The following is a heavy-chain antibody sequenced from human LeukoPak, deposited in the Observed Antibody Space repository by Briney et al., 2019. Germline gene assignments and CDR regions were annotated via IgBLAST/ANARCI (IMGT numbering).Heavy chain of an antibody. CDR1: GGSISSYY. J-gene: IGHJ3*02. Sequence: SETLSLTCTVSGGSISSYYWSWIRQPPGKGLEWIGYIYYSGSTNYNPSLKSRVTISVDTSKNQFSLKLSSVTAADTAVYYCARDSGVDYYDSSGPDAFDIWGQGTMVTVSS. V-gene: IGHV4-59*01. D-gene: IGHD3-22*01. CDR2: IYYSGST. CDR3: ARDSGVDYYDSSGPDAFDI.